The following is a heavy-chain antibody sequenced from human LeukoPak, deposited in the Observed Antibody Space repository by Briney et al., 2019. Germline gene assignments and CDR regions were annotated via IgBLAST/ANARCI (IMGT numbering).Heavy chain of an antibody. D-gene: IGHD1-26*01. V-gene: IGHV3-30*18. Sequence: GRSLRLSCAASGFTFSDYGMHWVHQAPGKGLEWMAVISYDGSNKYYADSVKGRFTISRDNSKNTVYLQMNSLRTEDTAVYYCAKDSKYSGTYRGSIDYWGQGTLVTVSS. CDR2: ISYDGSNK. J-gene: IGHJ4*02. CDR3: AKDSKYSGTYRGSIDY. CDR1: GFTFSDYG.